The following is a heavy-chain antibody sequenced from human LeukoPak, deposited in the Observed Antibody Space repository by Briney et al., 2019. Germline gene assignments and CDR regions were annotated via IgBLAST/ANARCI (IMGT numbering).Heavy chain of an antibody. CDR1: GGSISSGTYY. CDR2: VSSSGTT. V-gene: IGHV4-61*02. Sequence: SETLSLTCTVSGGSISSGTYYWTWIRQPAGKGLEWIGRVSSSGTTNYNPYNPSLKSRVTISVDTSKNQFSLELSSVTAADTAVYYCGTDGNFDLWGRGTLVTVSS. CDR3: GTDGNFDL. D-gene: IGHD1-26*01. J-gene: IGHJ2*01.